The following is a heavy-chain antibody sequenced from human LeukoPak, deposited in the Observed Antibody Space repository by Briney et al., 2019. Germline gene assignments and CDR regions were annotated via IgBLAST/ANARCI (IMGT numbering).Heavy chain of an antibody. CDR3: AKSWETGSTGSNPNWFDP. J-gene: IGHJ5*02. D-gene: IGHD1-1*01. Sequence: GSLRLSCAASGFTLTSSAMSWVRQAPGKGLEWVSGISGDGINIYYVDSVKGRFTISRDKSKNTLHLQMNSLRTEDSAVYYCAKSWETGSTGSNPNWFDPWGQGTLVTVSS. CDR1: GFTLTSSA. CDR2: ISGDGINI. V-gene: IGHV3-23*01.